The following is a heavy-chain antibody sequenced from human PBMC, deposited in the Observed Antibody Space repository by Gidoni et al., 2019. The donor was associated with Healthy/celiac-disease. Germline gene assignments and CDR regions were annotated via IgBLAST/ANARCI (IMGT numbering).Heavy chain of an antibody. Sequence: QVQLVESGGGVVQPGRSLRLSCAASGFTFSSYGMHWVRQAPGKGLEWVAVIWYDGSNKYYADSVKGRFTISRDNSKNTLYLQMNSLRAEDTAVYYCARKQRGGVTMPTDGMDVWGQGTTVTVSS. V-gene: IGHV3-33*01. J-gene: IGHJ6*02. CDR3: ARKQRGGVTMPTDGMDV. D-gene: IGHD3-10*01. CDR2: IWYDGSNK. CDR1: GFTFSSYG.